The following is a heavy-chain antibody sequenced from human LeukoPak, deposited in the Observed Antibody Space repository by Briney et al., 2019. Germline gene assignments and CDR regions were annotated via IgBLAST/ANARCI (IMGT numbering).Heavy chain of an antibody. Sequence: PSETLSLTCTVSGGSISSYYWSWIRQPPGKGLEWIGYIYYSGSTNYNPSLKSRVTISVDTSKNQFSLKLSSVTAADTAVYHCARTYDSSGYYYGYFDYWGQGTLVTVSS. J-gene: IGHJ4*02. CDR1: GGSISSYY. D-gene: IGHD3-22*01. V-gene: IGHV4-59*01. CDR3: ARTYDSSGYYYGYFDY. CDR2: IYYSGST.